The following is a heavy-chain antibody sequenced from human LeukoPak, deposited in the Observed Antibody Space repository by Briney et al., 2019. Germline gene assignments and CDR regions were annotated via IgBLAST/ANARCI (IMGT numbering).Heavy chain of an antibody. V-gene: IGHV1-46*01. CDR3: ATSVAGIAVAGYYFDY. Sequence: ASVKVSCEASGYTFTSYYMHWVRQAPGQGLEWMGIINPSGGSTSYAQKFQGRVTMTRDTSTSTVYTELSSLRSEDTAVYYCATSVAGIAVAGYYFDYWGQGTLVTVSS. D-gene: IGHD6-19*01. CDR2: INPSGGST. J-gene: IGHJ4*02. CDR1: GYTFTSYY.